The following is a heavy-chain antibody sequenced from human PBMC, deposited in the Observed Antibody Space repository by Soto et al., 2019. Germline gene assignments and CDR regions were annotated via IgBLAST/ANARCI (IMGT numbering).Heavy chain of an antibody. CDR3: TTDKKYYDSSGYDL. CDR2: IKSKTDGGTT. CDR1: GFTFSNAW. V-gene: IGHV3-15*01. Sequence: GGSLRLSCAASGFTFSNAWMSWVRQAPGKGLEWVGRIKSKTDGGTTDYAAPVKGRFTISRDDSKNTLYLQMNSLKTEDTAVYYCTTDKKYYDSSGYDLWGQGTLVTVSS. D-gene: IGHD3-22*01. J-gene: IGHJ4*02.